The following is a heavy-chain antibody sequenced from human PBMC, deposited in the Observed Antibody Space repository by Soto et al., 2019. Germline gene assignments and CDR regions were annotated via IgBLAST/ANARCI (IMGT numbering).Heavy chain of an antibody. CDR3: AKDAGTTGYYYYGMDV. Sequence: GGSLRLSCAASGFTFDDYAMHWVRQAPGKGLEWVSGISWNSGSIGYADSVKGRFTISRDNAKNSLYLQMNSLRAEDTALYYCAKDAGTTGYYYYGMDVWGQGPTVTVYS. CDR1: GFTFDDYA. D-gene: IGHD1-7*01. J-gene: IGHJ6*02. CDR2: ISWNSGSI. V-gene: IGHV3-9*01.